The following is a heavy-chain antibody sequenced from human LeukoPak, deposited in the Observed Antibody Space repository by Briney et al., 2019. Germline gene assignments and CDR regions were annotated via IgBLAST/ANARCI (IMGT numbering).Heavy chain of an antibody. D-gene: IGHD3-22*01. CDR3: AKVPVYDSSGYYSGDFYFDY. Sequence: PGGSLRLSCAASGFTFSSYAMSWVRQAPGKGLEWVSAISGSGGSTYYADSVKGRFTISRDNSKNTLYLQMNSLRAEDTAVYYCAKVPVYDSSGYYSGDFYFDYWGQGTLVTVSS. CDR2: ISGSGGST. J-gene: IGHJ4*02. V-gene: IGHV3-23*01. CDR1: GFTFSSYA.